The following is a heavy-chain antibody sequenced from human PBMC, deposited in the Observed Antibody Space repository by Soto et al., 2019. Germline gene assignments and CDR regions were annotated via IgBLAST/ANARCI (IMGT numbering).Heavy chain of an antibody. CDR3: AGGGSRGYCHCWFGS. Sequence: PSETLSLTCNVSGGSVRRGETYWSWIRQSPGNGLEWIGYIHYSGSTYYNPSLRSRVTMSLDMSKNQFSLQLSSVTAADTALSFCAGGGSRGYCHCWFGS. V-gene: IGHV4-30-4*01. J-gene: IGHJ5*01. CDR2: IHYSGST. CDR1: GGSVRRGETY. D-gene: IGHD2-15*01.